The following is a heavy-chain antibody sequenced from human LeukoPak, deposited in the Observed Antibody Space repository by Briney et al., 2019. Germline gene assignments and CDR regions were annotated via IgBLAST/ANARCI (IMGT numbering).Heavy chain of an antibody. D-gene: IGHD6-6*01. CDR2: IYYSGST. J-gene: IGHJ4*02. CDR3: ARGEGSSDGFDY. CDR1: GGSMSSSSYY. Sequence: SETLSLTCTVSGGSMSSSSYYWGWIRQPPGKGLEWIGSIYYSGSTYYNPSLKSRVTISVDTSKNQFSLKLSSVTAADTAAYYCARGEGSSDGFDYWGQGTLVTVSS. V-gene: IGHV4-39*07.